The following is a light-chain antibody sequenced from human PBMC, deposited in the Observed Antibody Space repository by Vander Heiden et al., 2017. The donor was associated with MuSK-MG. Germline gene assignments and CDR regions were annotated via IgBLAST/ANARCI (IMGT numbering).Light chain of an antibody. CDR2: AAS. Sequence: ASSFPASTGDRVTITCRASQGISSYLAWYQQKPGKAPQLLIYAASTLQSGVPSRFSGSGSGTDFTLTISCLQSEDFATYYCQQYYSYPPLTFGGGTKVEIK. J-gene: IGKJ4*01. CDR1: QGISSY. V-gene: IGKV1-8*01. CDR3: QQYYSYPPLT.